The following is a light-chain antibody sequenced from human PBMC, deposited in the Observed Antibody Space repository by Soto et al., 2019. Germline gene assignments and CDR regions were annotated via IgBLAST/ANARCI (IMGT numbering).Light chain of an antibody. CDR3: QHYNDYSYT. CDR2: QAS. Sequence: DIQMTQSPSTLAASVGDRVAISCRASKSVSGWLAWYQQKPGKVPKLLIYQASTLEDGVPSRFSGSGSGTEFTLTISSLQPDDSATYYCQHYNDYSYTFGPGTTLEIK. J-gene: IGKJ2*01. V-gene: IGKV1-5*03. CDR1: KSVSGW.